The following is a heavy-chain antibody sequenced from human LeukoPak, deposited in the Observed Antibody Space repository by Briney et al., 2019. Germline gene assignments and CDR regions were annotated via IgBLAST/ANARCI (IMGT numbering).Heavy chain of an antibody. V-gene: IGHV3-23*01. Sequence: GGSLRLSCAASGFTFSSYAMSWVRQAPGKGLEWVSAISGNGGSTYYADSVKGRFTISRDNSKNTLYLQMNSLRAEDTAVYYCAKSIAARYYYYMDVWGKGTTVTVSS. CDR2: ISGNGGST. CDR3: AKSIAARYYYYMDV. CDR1: GFTFSSYA. D-gene: IGHD6-6*01. J-gene: IGHJ6*03.